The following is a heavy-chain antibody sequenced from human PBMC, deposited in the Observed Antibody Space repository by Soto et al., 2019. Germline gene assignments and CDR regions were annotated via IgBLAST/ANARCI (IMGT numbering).Heavy chain of an antibody. CDR2: IYYSGST. D-gene: IGHD3-10*01. Sequence: PSETLSLTCTVSGASIDRGDYYWSWIPQPPGTGLAWIGHIYYSGSTYYNPSLKRLAGIAVDPSKSQDSMKLTSATAADTAVYCCARILMNYYRLDYWGQGALVTAPQ. V-gene: IGHV4-30-4*01. J-gene: IGHJ4*02. CDR1: GASIDRGDYY. CDR3: ARILMNYYRLDY.